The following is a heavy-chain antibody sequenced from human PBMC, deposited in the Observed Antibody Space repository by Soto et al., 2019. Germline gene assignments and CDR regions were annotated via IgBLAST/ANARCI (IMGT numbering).Heavy chain of an antibody. CDR3: ARAYSSGWYTYYGMDV. CDR2: IYHSGST. CDR1: GYSISSGYY. Sequence: SGTLSITCAVSGYSISSGYYWGWIRQPPGKGLEWIGSIYHSGSTYYNPSLKSRVTISVDTSKNQFSLKLSSVTAADTAVYYCARAYSSGWYTYYGMDVWGQGTTVTVSS. V-gene: IGHV4-38-2*01. D-gene: IGHD6-19*01. J-gene: IGHJ6*02.